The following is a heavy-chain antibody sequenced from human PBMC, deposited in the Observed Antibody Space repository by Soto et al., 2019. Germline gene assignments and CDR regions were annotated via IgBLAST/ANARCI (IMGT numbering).Heavy chain of an antibody. V-gene: IGHV3-23*01. J-gene: IGHJ4*02. CDR3: AKGSIEYSASVDN. CDR1: GFSFSSYA. D-gene: IGHD5-12*01. CDR2: IIARGGSS. Sequence: DVHLLESGGGLVQPGGSLRLSCAASGFSFSSYAMVWVRQAPGKGLEWVAVIIARGGSSYFADSVKGRFTLSRDNSKNGLSLEMSSLRAEDTAIYFCAKGSIEYSASVDNWGQGTLVVVSS.